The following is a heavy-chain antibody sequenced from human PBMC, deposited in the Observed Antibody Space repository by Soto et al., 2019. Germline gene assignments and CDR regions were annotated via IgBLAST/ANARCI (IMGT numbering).Heavy chain of an antibody. D-gene: IGHD2-2*01. J-gene: IGHJ6*02. CDR1: GYSFTKYG. CDR2: INPGNGDT. V-gene: IGHV1-3*01. CDR3: ARTDCSSTSCYNYYYYGMDV. Sequence: ASVKVSCKTSGYSFTKYGLHWVRQAPGQRLEWMGWINPGNGDTKYSQKFQGRVTITRDTSATTAYMESSSLRSEDSAVFYCARTDCSSTSCYNYYYYGMDVWGQGTTVTV.